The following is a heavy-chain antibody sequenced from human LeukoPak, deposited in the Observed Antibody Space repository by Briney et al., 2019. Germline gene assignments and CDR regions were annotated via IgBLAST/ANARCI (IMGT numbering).Heavy chain of an antibody. J-gene: IGHJ5*02. CDR2: IHYSGST. V-gene: IGHV4-59*01. CDR3: ARGLGPSAMFDP. Sequence: SETLSLTCTVSSGSISSYYWNWIRQPPGKGLEWIGYIHYSGSTNYNPSLKSRVTISVETSKNQFSLKLASVTAADTAVYYCARGLGPSAMFDPWGQGTLVTVSS. D-gene: IGHD6-6*01. CDR1: SGSISSYY.